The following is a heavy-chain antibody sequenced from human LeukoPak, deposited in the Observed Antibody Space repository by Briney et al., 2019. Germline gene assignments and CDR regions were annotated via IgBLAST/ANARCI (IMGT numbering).Heavy chain of an antibody. CDR3: ARGSGWLQYREPLDY. CDR1: GYTFTGYY. J-gene: IGHJ4*02. V-gene: IGHV1-69*13. D-gene: IGHD5-24*01. Sequence: SVKVSCKASGYTFTGYYMHWVRQAPGQGLEWMGGIIPIFGTANYAQKFQGRVTITADESTSTAYMELSSLRSEDTAVYYCARGSGWLQYREPLDYWGQGTLVTVSS. CDR2: IIPIFGTA.